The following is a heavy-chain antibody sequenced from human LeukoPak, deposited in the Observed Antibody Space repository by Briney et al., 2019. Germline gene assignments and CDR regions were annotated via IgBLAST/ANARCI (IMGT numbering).Heavy chain of an antibody. J-gene: IGHJ4*02. V-gene: IGHV1-69*04. CDR2: IIPILGIA. D-gene: IGHD2-15*01. CDR3: ARVPRSSREYCSGGSCYSAYFDY. CDR1: GGTFSIYA. Sequence: ASVTVSCKASGGTFSIYAISWVRQAPGQGLEWMGRIIPILGIANYAQRFQGRVTITADKSTSTAYMELSSLRSEDTAVYYCARVPRSSREYCSGGSCYSAYFDYWGQGTLVTVSS.